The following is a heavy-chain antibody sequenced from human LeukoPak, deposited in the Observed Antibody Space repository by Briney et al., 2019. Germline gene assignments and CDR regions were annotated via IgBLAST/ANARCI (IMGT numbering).Heavy chain of an antibody. V-gene: IGHV3-15*01. Sequence: PGGSLRPSCAASRFTFSNAWMSWVRQAPGNGLEWVGRIKSKTEGGTTDYAAPVKGRFTISRDDSKNTLYLQMNSLRAEDTAVYYCARDLRVAAALDYWGQGTLVTVSS. CDR2: IKSKTEGGTT. CDR3: ARDLRVAAALDY. J-gene: IGHJ4*02. CDR1: RFTFSNAW. D-gene: IGHD6-13*01.